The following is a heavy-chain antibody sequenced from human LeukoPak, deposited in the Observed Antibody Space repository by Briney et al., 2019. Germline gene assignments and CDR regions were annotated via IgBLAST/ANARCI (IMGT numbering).Heavy chain of an antibody. CDR1: GYTFTSYY. Sequence: ASVKVSCKASGYTFTSYYMHWVRQAPGQGLEWMGIINPSGGSTSYAQKFQGRVTITTDESTSTAYMELSSLRSEDTAVYYCASRRPYDFWSGVFDYWGQGTLVTVSS. CDR2: INPSGGST. V-gene: IGHV1-46*01. CDR3: ASRRPYDFWSGVFDY. J-gene: IGHJ4*02. D-gene: IGHD3-3*01.